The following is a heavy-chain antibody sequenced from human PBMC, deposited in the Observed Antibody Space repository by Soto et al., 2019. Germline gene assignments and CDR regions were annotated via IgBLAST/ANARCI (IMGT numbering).Heavy chain of an antibody. CDR2: IYVGGYT. CDR3: AVYAPRHWFDS. J-gene: IGHJ5*01. CDR1: GFTVSNNY. D-gene: IGHD6-6*01. Sequence: EVQLVESGGDLVQSGGSLRLSCAASGFTVSNNYMTWVRQAPGKGLEWVSLIYVGGYTYYADSVKGRFTISRDNSKNTLYLQMNSLRAEDTAVYYCAVYAPRHWFDSWGQGTLVTVSS. V-gene: IGHV3-66*01.